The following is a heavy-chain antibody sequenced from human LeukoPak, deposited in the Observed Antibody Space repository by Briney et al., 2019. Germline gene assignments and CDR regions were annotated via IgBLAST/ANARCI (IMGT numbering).Heavy chain of an antibody. D-gene: IGHD6-6*01. J-gene: IGHJ4*02. Sequence: PGGSLRLSCAASGFTFSSSGMNWVRQSPGKGLEWVAFIRSDGTNKYYADSVKGRFTISRDNSKNTLYLQMNSLRAEDTAVYYCAKSPARIAARHFDYWGQGTLVTVSS. V-gene: IGHV3-30*02. CDR1: GFTFSSSG. CDR3: AKSPARIAARHFDY. CDR2: IRSDGTNK.